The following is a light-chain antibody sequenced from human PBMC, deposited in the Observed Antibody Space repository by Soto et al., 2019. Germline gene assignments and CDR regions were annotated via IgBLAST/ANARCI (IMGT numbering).Light chain of an antibody. CDR3: QQRSTLPPFT. Sequence: EIALTQSPATLSLSPGERATLSCRASLRISSYLTWYQKRPGQAPRLLIYDALNRATGTPARFSGSGSGTAFTLPTRSLVPEDCAVYFCQQRSTLPPFTVGPGTKVDIK. CDR1: LRISSY. CDR2: DAL. J-gene: IGKJ3*01. V-gene: IGKV3-11*01.